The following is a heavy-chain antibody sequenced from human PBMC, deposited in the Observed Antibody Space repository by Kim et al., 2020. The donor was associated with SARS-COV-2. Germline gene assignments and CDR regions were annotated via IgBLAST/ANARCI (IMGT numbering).Heavy chain of an antibody. CDR3: ARSSSSSLYYGMDV. D-gene: IGHD6-6*01. V-gene: IGHV1-69*02. J-gene: IGHJ6*02. Sequence: AQKFQGRVTITADKSTSTAYMELSSLRSEDTAVYYCARSSSSSLYYGMDVWGQGTTVTVSS.